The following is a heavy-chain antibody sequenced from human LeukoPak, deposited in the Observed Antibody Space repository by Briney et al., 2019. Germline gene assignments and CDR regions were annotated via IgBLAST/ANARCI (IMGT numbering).Heavy chain of an antibody. CDR2: IKQDGSEK. V-gene: IGHV3-7*01. CDR3: ARGPGIAVAPLQH. D-gene: IGHD6-19*01. J-gene: IGHJ1*01. CDR1: GFTFSSYW. Sequence: GGSLRLSCAASGFTFSSYWMSWVRQAPGKGLEWVANIKQDGSEKYYVDSVKGRFTISRDNAKNSLYLQMNSLRAEDTAVYYCARGPGIAVAPLQHWGQGTLVTVSS.